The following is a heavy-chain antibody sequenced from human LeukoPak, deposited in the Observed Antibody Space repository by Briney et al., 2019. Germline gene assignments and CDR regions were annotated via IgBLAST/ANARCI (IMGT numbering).Heavy chain of an antibody. D-gene: IGHD6-19*01. Sequence: GGSLRLSCAASGFTFNSYWMSWVRQAPGKGLGWVANIKQDGSEKYYVDSVKGRFTISRDNAKNSLYLQMNSLRAEDTGVYYCARAQSSGRSSGGYYFDYWGQGTLVTVSS. J-gene: IGHJ4*02. CDR1: GFTFNSYW. CDR2: IKQDGSEK. V-gene: IGHV3-7*01. CDR3: ARAQSSGRSSGGYYFDY.